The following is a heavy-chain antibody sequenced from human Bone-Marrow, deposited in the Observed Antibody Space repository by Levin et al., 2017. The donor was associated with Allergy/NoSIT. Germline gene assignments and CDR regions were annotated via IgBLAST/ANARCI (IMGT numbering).Heavy chain of an antibody. CDR2: FNPNSGIT. V-gene: IGHV1-2*06. CDR1: GYRFSDYF. J-gene: IGHJ6*03. CDR3: ARGGVRRSDPYPYMDV. Sequence: GESLKISCKTSGYRFSDYFIHWVRQGPGQRFEWLGRFNPNSGITKYAQRFPDRLTMTGDTSIDTAYMELTSLKNDDTAVYFCARGGVRRSDPYPYMDVWGKGTTVIVSS. D-gene: IGHD3-3*01.